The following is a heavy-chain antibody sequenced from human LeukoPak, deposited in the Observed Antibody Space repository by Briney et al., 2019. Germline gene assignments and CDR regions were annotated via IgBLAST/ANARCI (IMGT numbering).Heavy chain of an antibody. CDR2: IYYCGIT. CDR3: ARRGSSGWYADFDY. J-gene: IGHJ4*01. D-gene: IGHD6-19*01. V-gene: IGHV4-59*08. CDR1: GGSISSYY. Sequence: PSETLSLTCTVSGGSISSYYWSWIRQPPGKGLEWRGYIYYCGITNYNPSLKSRVTISLDTSKNHFSLKLTSVTAADTAVYYCARRGSSGWYADFDYWGHGTLVTVSS.